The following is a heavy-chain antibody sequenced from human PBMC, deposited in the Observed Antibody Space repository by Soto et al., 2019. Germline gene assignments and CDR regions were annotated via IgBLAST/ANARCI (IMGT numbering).Heavy chain of an antibody. CDR3: ARDLESGYSNYYYYMDV. CDR2: TYFRSRWYN. Sequence: SQTLSLTCAISGDSVSSSTAAWHWIRQSPSRGLEWLGRTYFRSRWYNDYDVSVKSRITINADTSKNQFSLHLNSVSPEDTAVYYCARDLESGYSNYYYYMDVWGKGTTVTVSS. V-gene: IGHV6-1*01. D-gene: IGHD5-12*01. J-gene: IGHJ6*03. CDR1: GDSVSSSTAA.